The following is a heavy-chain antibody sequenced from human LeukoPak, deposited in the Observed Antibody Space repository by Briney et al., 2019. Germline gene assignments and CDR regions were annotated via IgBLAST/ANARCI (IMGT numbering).Heavy chain of an antibody. CDR3: ARGPLIRY. Sequence: PSETLSLTCTVSGGSISSSSYYWGWIRQPPGKGLEWIGSIYYSGSTYYNPSLKSRVTISVDTSKNQFSLKLSSVTAADTAVYYCARGPLIRYWGQGTLVTVSS. V-gene: IGHV4-39*07. D-gene: IGHD4-17*01. CDR1: GGSISSSSYY. CDR2: IYYSGST. J-gene: IGHJ4*02.